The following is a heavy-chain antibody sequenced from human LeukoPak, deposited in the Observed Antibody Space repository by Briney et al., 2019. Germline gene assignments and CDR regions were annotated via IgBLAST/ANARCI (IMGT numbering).Heavy chain of an antibody. Sequence: SQTLSLTCTVSGGSISSGDYYWSWIRQPPGKGLEWIGYIYYSGSTYYNPSLKSRVTISVDTSKNQFSPKLSSVTAADTAVYYCAREEADYGDQHFDYWGQGTLVTVSS. CDR1: GGSISSGDYY. J-gene: IGHJ4*02. CDR2: IYYSGST. V-gene: IGHV4-30-4*08. CDR3: AREEADYGDQHFDY. D-gene: IGHD4-17*01.